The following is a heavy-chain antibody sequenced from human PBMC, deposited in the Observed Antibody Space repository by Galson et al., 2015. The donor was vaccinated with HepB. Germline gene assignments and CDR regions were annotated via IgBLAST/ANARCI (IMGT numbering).Heavy chain of an antibody. CDR2: ISAYNGNT. Sequence: SVKVSCKASGYTFTSYGISWVRQAPGQGLGWMGWISAYNGNTNYAQKLQGRVTMTTDTSTSTAYMELRSLRSDDTAVYYCARVGAFERVRGVIGPDVHYYYYYGMDVWGQGTTVTVSS. D-gene: IGHD3-10*01. CDR1: GYTFTSYG. J-gene: IGHJ6*02. V-gene: IGHV1-18*01. CDR3: ARVGAFERVRGVIGPDVHYYYYYGMDV.